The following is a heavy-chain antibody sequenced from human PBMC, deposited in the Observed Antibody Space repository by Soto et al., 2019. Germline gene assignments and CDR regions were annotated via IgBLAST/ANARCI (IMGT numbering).Heavy chain of an antibody. CDR1: GGSSSSYY. CDR3: ARDLGYYGSGSFVDSYGMDV. D-gene: IGHD3-10*01. V-gene: IGHV4-4*07. Sequence: SETLSLTCPVSGGSSSSYYWSWIRQPAGKGLEWIGRIYTSGSTNYNPSLKSRVTMSVDTSKNKFSLKLSSVAAADTAVYYCARDLGYYGSGSFVDSYGMDVRGQGTTVTVSS. J-gene: IGHJ6*02. CDR2: IYTSGST.